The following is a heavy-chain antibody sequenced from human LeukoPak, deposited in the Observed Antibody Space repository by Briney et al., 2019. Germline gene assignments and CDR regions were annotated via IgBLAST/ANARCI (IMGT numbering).Heavy chain of an antibody. CDR1: GFTFSSYN. J-gene: IGHJ4*02. V-gene: IGHV3-21*01. CDR2: ITSSSSYI. CDR3: ARDPTGGDY. D-gene: IGHD3-10*01. Sequence: GGSLRLSCAASGFTFSSYNMNWVRQAPGKGLEWVSSITSSSSYIYYADSVKGQFTISRDNAKNSLYLQMNSLRAEDTAVYYCARDPTGGDYWGQGTLVTVSS.